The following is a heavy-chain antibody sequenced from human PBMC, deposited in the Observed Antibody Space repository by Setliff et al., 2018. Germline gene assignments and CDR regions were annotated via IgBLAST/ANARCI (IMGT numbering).Heavy chain of an antibody. Sequence: PSETLSLTCTVSGGSLRGNAIFWGWIRQPPGKGLEWIGSIYYTGDPYYNPSLKSRVTMSVDTSRNQLSLKLTSVTAADTAVYYCARHVGSRSRGYNYYYYYMDAWGKGTTVTVSS. J-gene: IGHJ6*03. D-gene: IGHD3-10*01. CDR1: GGSLRGNAIF. CDR2: IYYTGDP. CDR3: ARHVGSRSRGYNYYYYYMDA. V-gene: IGHV4-39*01.